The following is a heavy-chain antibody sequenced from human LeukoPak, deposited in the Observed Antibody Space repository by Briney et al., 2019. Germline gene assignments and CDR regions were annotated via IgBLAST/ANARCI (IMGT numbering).Heavy chain of an antibody. V-gene: IGHV1-18*01. CDR1: GYTFTSYG. D-gene: IGHD2-2*01. J-gene: IGHJ4*02. CDR3: AGFDFYCYAFDY. Sequence: ASVKVSCKASGYTFTSYGISWVRQAPGQGLEWMGWISAYNGNTNYAQKLQGRVTMTTDTSTSTAYMELRSLRSDDTAVYYCAGFDFYCYAFDYWGQGTLVTVSS. CDR2: ISAYNGNT.